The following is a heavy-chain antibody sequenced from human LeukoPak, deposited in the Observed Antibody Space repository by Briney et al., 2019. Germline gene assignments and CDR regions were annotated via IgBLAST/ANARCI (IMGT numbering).Heavy chain of an antibody. Sequence: QPGGSLRLSCAAPEFTFSSYSMCWVRQAPGKGLEWVSYISGSGTSIYYADSVKGRFTISRDNAKNSLYLQMNSLRAEDTAVYYCARDVNYHGGDWFDPWGQGTLVTASS. V-gene: IGHV3-48*04. CDR3: ARDVNYHGGDWFDP. J-gene: IGHJ5*02. CDR2: ISGSGTSI. D-gene: IGHD4-23*01. CDR1: EFTFSSYS.